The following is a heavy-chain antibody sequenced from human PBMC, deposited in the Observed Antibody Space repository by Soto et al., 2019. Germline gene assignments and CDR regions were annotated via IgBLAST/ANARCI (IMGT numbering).Heavy chain of an antibody. CDR1: GGSISGYY. Sequence: SETLSLTCAVSGGSISGYYWTWIRQPPGKGLEWIGYIYYSGSTNYNPSLKSRVTMSVDTSKKQLSLKLSSATAADTAAYYCARMTPSSISCYYFDYWGQGALVTVSS. CDR3: ARMTPSSISCYYFDY. D-gene: IGHD3-3*02. CDR2: IYYSGST. V-gene: IGHV4-59*08. J-gene: IGHJ4*02.